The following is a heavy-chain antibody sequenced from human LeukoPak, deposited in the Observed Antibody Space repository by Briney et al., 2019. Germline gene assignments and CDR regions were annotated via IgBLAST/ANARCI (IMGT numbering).Heavy chain of an antibody. CDR3: ARGYYDILTGYSRTWFDP. CDR1: GYTFTGHY. V-gene: IGHV1-3*01. CDR2: INGGNGNT. D-gene: IGHD3-9*01. Sequence: ASVKVSCKTSGYTFTGHYMHWVRQAPGQGLEWMGWINGGNGNTKYSQKFQGRVTITRDTSASTAYMELSSLRSEDTALYYCARGYYDILTGYSRTWFDPWGQGTLVTVSS. J-gene: IGHJ5*02.